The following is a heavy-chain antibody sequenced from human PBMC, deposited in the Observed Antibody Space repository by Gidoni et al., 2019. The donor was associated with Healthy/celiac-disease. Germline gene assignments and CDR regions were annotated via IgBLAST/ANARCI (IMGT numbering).Heavy chain of an antibody. CDR1: GFPLGDCA. CDR3: TGGIVGATKGDY. V-gene: IGHV3-49*04. J-gene: IGHJ4*02. Sequence: EVQLVASGGGLVQPGRSRRLSCTAVGFPLGDCAMSWVRQAPGKGLEGVGFIRSKAYGGTTEYAASVKGRFTISRDDSKSIAYLQMNSLKTEDTAVYYCTGGIVGATKGDYWGQGTLVTVSS. CDR2: IRSKAYGGTT. D-gene: IGHD1-26*01.